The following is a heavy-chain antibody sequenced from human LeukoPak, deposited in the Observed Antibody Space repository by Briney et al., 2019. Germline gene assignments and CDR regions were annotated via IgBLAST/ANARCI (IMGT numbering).Heavy chain of an antibody. CDR2: IYCSGST. Sequence: SETLSLTCTVSGGSVSSGRYYWSWIRQPPGKGLEWIGYIYCSGSTNYNPSLKSRVTISVDTSKNQFSLKLSSVTAADTAVYYCARDNWNYIDYWGQGTLVTVSS. CDR3: ARDNWNYIDY. CDR1: GGSVSSGRYY. J-gene: IGHJ4*02. V-gene: IGHV4-61*01. D-gene: IGHD1-20*01.